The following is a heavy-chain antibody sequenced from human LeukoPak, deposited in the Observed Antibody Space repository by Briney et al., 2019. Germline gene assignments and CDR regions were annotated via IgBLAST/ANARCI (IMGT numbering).Heavy chain of an antibody. D-gene: IGHD3-3*01. Sequence: GASVKVSCTASGYTFTGYYMHWVPQAPGQGLEWMGWINPNSGGTTYAQKFQGRVTMTWATSISTAYMELNRLGCDDTAVFCCARDRAIFGVMDVWGKGTTVTVSA. CDR3: ARDRAIFGVMDV. CDR1: GYTFTGYY. J-gene: IGHJ6*04. CDR2: INPNSGGT. V-gene: IGHV1-2*02.